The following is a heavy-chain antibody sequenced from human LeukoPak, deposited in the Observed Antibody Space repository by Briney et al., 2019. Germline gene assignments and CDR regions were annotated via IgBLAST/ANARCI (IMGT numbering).Heavy chain of an antibody. D-gene: IGHD4-17*01. CDR1: EYLPSSYPFNGHF. J-gene: IGHJ4*02. CDR3: ARETGGDYGAFED. V-gene: IGHV1-2*06. Sequence: ASVKVSCKPSEYLPSSYPFNGHFFHWLRQAPGHGFEWLGRINPNSGVTDYGQHFQGRVTLTRDTSINTAYMVLSRLTSDDTAIYYSARETGGDYGAFEDWGPGTLASVSS. CDR2: INPNSGVT.